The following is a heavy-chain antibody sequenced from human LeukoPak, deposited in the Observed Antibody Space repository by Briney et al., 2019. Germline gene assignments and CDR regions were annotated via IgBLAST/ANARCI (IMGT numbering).Heavy chain of an antibody. J-gene: IGHJ4*02. CDR1: GFIFSSYA. CDR2: ISSNGGST. V-gene: IGHV3-64D*06. D-gene: IGHD2-2*01. CDR3: VRGCSSTSCYGVSGY. Sequence: GGSLRLSCSASGFIFSSYAMHWVRQAPGKGLKYVSAISSNGGSTYYADSVKGRFTISRDNSKNMLYLQMSSLRVEDTAVNYCVRGCSSTSCYGVSGYWGQGTLVTVSS.